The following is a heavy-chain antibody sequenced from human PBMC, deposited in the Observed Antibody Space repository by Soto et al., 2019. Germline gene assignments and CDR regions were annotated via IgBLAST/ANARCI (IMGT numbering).Heavy chain of an antibody. Sequence: EVQLVESGGGLVKPGGSLRLSCAASGFTFSEAWMSWVRQAPGKGLEWIGLIKRNADGGTTDYAAHVRGRFTGSRDDSKNTLFLQMNSLKTEDTAVYYCTTDLKERRYNWNYEWGQGTLVSVSS. CDR2: IKRNADGGTT. D-gene: IGHD1-7*01. CDR1: GFTFSEAW. V-gene: IGHV3-15*01. CDR3: TTDLKERRYNWNYE. J-gene: IGHJ4*02.